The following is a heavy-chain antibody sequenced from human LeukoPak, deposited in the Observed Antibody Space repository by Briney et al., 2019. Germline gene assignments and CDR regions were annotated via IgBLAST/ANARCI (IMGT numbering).Heavy chain of an antibody. Sequence: ASVKVSCKASGYTFTDYYIHWVRQAPGQGLEWMAWMNPKRGDTSYAQKFQGRVTMTRDTSISTAYMELSRLRSDDTAVYYCARDQSLAAGSDYWGQGTLVTVSS. D-gene: IGHD6-13*01. J-gene: IGHJ4*02. CDR3: ARDQSLAAGSDY. CDR1: GYTFTDYY. CDR2: MNPKRGDT. V-gene: IGHV1-2*02.